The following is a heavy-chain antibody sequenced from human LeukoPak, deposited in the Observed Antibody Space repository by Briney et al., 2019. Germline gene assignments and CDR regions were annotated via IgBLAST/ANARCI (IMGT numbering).Heavy chain of an antibody. J-gene: IGHJ6*02. D-gene: IGHD3-22*01. CDR3: ARVGYDSSGYLYGMDV. CDR2: IYYSGST. Sequence: ETXXLTXTVSGGSISSYYWSWIRQPPGKGLEWIGYIYYSGSTNYNPSLKSRVTISVDTSKNQFSLKLSSVTAADTAVYYCARVGYDSSGYLYGMDVWGQGTTVTVSS. CDR1: GGSISSYY. V-gene: IGHV4-59*01.